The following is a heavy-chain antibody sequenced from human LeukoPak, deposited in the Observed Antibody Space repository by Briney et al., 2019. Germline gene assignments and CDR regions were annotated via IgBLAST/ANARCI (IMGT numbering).Heavy chain of an antibody. V-gene: IGHV4-4*07. CDR1: SGSISNYY. J-gene: IGHJ4*02. Sequence: SETLSLTCTVSSGSISNYYWSWIRQSAGKGLEWIGRISSSGSTNYNPSLKSRVTMSVDTSKNRFSLKLSSATAADTAVYYCATGRSIRYFDYWGQGTLLTVSS. CDR2: ISSSGST. CDR3: ATGRSIRYFDY. D-gene: IGHD3-9*01.